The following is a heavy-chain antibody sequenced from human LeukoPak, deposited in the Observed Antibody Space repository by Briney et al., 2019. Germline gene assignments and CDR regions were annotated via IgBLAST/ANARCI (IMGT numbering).Heavy chain of an antibody. V-gene: IGHV3-72*01. D-gene: IGHD2-21*01. J-gene: IGHJ4*02. CDR2: TRNKANSYTT. CDR3: AREHASGPQGGECDY. CDR1: GLTFSDHY. Sequence: PGGSLRLSCAASGLTFSDHYMDWVRQAPGKGLEWVGRTRNKANSYTTEYAASVKGRFTISRDDSKNSLYLQMNSLKTEDTAVYYCAREHASGPQGGECDYWGQGTLVTVSS.